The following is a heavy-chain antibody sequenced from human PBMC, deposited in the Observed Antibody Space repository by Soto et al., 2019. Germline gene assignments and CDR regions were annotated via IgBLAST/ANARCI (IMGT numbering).Heavy chain of an antibody. V-gene: IGHV4-59*02. CDR1: GAPVSNYY. Sequence: PSETLSLTCTVSGAPVSNYYWSWVRQPPGKGLEWIGNIYYTGSANYNPSLKSRVTISADTSVNQLSLKLRSVTAADTAVYYCARAPNFYGDYGYYYSFGMDVWGQGTTVTVSS. CDR3: ARAPNFYGDYGYYYSFGMDV. J-gene: IGHJ6*02. CDR2: IYYTGSA. D-gene: IGHD4-17*01.